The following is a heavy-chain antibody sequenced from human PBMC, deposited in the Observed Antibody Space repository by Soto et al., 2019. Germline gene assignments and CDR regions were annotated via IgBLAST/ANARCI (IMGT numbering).Heavy chain of an antibody. Sequence: EVQLVESGGGLVQPGESLRLSCSASGFTFTNYWMHWVRQAPGKGLVWVSRINAEGTTTNYADSVKGRFTTSRDNAKNTLYLQMNSLGAEDTAVYYCACSARGLYGDYNWGQGTLVTVYS. D-gene: IGHD4-17*01. CDR1: GFTFTNYW. J-gene: IGHJ4*02. CDR2: INAEGTTT. V-gene: IGHV3-74*01. CDR3: ACSARGLYGDYN.